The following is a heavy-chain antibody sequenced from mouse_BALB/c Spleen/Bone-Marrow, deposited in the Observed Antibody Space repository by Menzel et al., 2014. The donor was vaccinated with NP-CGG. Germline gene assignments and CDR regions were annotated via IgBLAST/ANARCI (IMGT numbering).Heavy chain of an antibody. CDR1: GFDFSRYW. CDR3: ARPPIYYDYAWFAY. V-gene: IGHV4-1*02. Sequence: VQLKDSGGGLVQPGGSLKLSCAASGFDFSRYWMSWVRQAPGKGLEWIGEINPDSSTINYTPSLKDKFIISRDNAKNTLYLQMSKVRSEDTALYYCARPPIYYDYAWFAYWGQGTLVTVSA. J-gene: IGHJ3*01. D-gene: IGHD2-4*01. CDR2: INPDSSTI.